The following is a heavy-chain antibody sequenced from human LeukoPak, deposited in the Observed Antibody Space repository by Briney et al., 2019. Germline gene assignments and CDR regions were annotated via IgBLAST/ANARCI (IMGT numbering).Heavy chain of an antibody. J-gene: IGHJ4*02. CDR1: GFTFSSYW. V-gene: IGHV3-7*01. Sequence: GGSLRLSCAASGFTFSSYWMSWVRQAPGKGLEWVANIKQDGSEKYYVDSVKGRFTISRDNAKNSLFLQMSNLRAEDTAVYYCARGGHRQKEFWGQGTLVTVSS. CDR3: ARGGHRQKEF. D-gene: IGHD3-10*01. CDR2: IKQDGSEK.